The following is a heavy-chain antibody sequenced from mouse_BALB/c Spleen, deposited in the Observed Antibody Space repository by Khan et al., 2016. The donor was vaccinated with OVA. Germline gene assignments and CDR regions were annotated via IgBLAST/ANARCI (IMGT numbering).Heavy chain of an antibody. CDR2: IYPSDDYT. CDR1: GYTFTNHW. D-gene: IGHD2-14*01. CDR3: TREVRLHYYAMDF. V-gene: IGHV1-69*02. J-gene: IGHJ4*01. Sequence: QVQLQQPGAELVRPGSSAKLSCKTSGYTFTNHWINWVKQRPGQGLGWIGNIYPSDDYTNYNENFKDKATLTVDKSSSTAYMQLISPTSEDSAVYYCTREVRLHYYAMDFWGQGTSVTVSS.